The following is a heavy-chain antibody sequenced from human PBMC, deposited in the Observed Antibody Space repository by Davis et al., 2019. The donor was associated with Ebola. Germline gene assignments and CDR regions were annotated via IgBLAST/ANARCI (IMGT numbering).Heavy chain of an antibody. CDR1: GYTFSRLA. J-gene: IGHJ4*02. V-gene: IGHV3-23*01. CDR2: ISGSGVAS. D-gene: IGHD3-10*01. Sequence: GESLKISCAASGYTFSRLAMSWVRQAPGKGLEWVSAISGSGVASYYADSVKGRFTISRDNSKNTLDLQMNSLRAEDTAVYFCARDGGEGSYFRGDYWGQGTLVTVSS. CDR3: ARDGGEGSYFRGDY.